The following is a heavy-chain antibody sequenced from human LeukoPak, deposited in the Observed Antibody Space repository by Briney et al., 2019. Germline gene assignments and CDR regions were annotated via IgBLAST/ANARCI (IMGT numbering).Heavy chain of an antibody. D-gene: IGHD2-21*02. Sequence: PSETLSLTCTVSGGSISSYYWSWIRQPPGKGLEWIGYIYYSGSTNYNPSLKSRVTISVDTSKNQFSLKLRSVTAADTAVYYCARVMVTAVGYNAFDIWGQGTMVTVSS. CDR1: GGSISSYY. CDR3: ARVMVTAVGYNAFDI. V-gene: IGHV4-59*01. J-gene: IGHJ3*02. CDR2: IYYSGST.